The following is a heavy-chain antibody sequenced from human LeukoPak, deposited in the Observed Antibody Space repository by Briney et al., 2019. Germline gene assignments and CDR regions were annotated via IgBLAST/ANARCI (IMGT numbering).Heavy chain of an antibody. Sequence: TSETLSLTCTVSGGSISSSSYYWGWIRQPPGKGLEWIGSIYYSGSTYYNPSLKSRVTISVDTSKNQFSLKLSSVTAADTAVYYCARWGGGRRYYYYYYMDVWGKGTTVTVSS. CDR3: ARWGGGRRYYYYYYMDV. V-gene: IGHV4-39*07. CDR2: IYYSGST. J-gene: IGHJ6*03. D-gene: IGHD2-15*01. CDR1: GGSISSSSYY.